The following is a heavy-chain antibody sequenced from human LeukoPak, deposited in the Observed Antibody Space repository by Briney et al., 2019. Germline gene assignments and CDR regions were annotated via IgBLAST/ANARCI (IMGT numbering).Heavy chain of an antibody. CDR1: GGSISSYY. D-gene: IGHD6-19*01. CDR3: AREERSSGWYA. Sequence: PSETLSLTCTVSGGSISSYYWSWIRQPPGKGLEWIGYIYYSGSTNYNPSLKSRVTISVDTSKNQFSLKLSSVTAADTAVYYCAREERSSGWYAWGQGTLVTVSS. CDR2: IYYSGST. J-gene: IGHJ4*02. V-gene: IGHV4-59*01.